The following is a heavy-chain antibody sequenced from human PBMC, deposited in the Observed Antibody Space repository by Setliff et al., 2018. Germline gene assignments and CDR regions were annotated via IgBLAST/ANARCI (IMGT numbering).Heavy chain of an antibody. J-gene: IGHJ5*01. CDR2: INPSGST. V-gene: IGHV4-34*01. Sequence: PSETLSLTCAVYGGSFSGYYWTWIRQPPGKGLEWIGEINPSGSTYYNPSLKSRVTISVDTSKNQVTLNLSSVTAADTAVYYCARDGGWTISIAVFNSWGQGTLVTVSS. CDR3: ARDGGWTISIAVFNS. D-gene: IGHD6-19*01. CDR1: GGSFSGYY.